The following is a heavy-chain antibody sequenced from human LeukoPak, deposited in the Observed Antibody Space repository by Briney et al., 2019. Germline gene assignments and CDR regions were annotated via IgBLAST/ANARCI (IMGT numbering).Heavy chain of an antibody. D-gene: IGHD3-10*01. J-gene: IGHJ4*02. CDR1: GVSVTSYY. Sequence: SETLSLTCTVSGVSVTSYYWSWIRQPPGKGLEWIGYISYSGSTNYNPSLKSRVTISVDTSKNQFSLKLSSVTAADTAVYYCATVAVIRGVTYFDYWGQGTLVTVSS. CDR3: ATVAVIRGVTYFDY. CDR2: ISYSGST. V-gene: IGHV4-59*08.